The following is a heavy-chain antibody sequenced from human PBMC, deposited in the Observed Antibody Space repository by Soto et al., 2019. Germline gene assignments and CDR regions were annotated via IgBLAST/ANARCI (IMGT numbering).Heavy chain of an antibody. Sequence: ASVEVSCKASGYTFTGYYMHWVRQAPGQGLEWMGWINPNSGGTNYAQKFQGWVTMTRDTSISTAYMELSRLRSDDTAVYYCARMGTSITTFGDYYYGMDVWGQGTTVTVSS. CDR2: INPNSGGT. CDR3: ARMGTSITTFGDYYYGMDV. CDR1: GYTFTGYY. V-gene: IGHV1-2*04. D-gene: IGHD3-3*01. J-gene: IGHJ6*02.